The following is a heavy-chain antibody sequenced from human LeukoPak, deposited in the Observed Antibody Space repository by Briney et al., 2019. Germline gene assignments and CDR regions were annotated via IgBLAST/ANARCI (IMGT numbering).Heavy chain of an antibody. Sequence: AGGSLRLSCAASGFSFSNYNMNWVRQAPGKGLEWVSGIIGGGGSTYYADSVKGRFTISGDNSRNTLFLQMNSLRAEDTAVYYCAHGAMYQLDYWGQGTLVTVSS. J-gene: IGHJ4*02. CDR1: GFSFSNYN. CDR3: AHGAMYQLDY. V-gene: IGHV3-23*01. CDR2: IIGGGGST. D-gene: IGHD2-2*01.